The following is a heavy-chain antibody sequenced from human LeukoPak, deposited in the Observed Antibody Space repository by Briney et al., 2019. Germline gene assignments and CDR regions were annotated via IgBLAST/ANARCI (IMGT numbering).Heavy chain of an antibody. CDR2: IHGST. J-gene: IGHJ4*02. CDR1: GGSISTYY. D-gene: IGHD1-7*01. V-gene: IGHV4-59*01. CDR3: ARAEADRTFDY. Sequence: SETLSLTCTVSGGSISTYYWSWMRQPPGRGLEWIGYIHGSTNYNPSLRSRVTISVEMSKNQFSLKLTSVTAADTAVYYCARAEADRTFDYWGQGTLVIVSS.